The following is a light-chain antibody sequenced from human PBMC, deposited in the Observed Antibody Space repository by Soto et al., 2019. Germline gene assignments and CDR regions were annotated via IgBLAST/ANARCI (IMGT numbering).Light chain of an antibody. J-gene: IGKJ3*01. CDR2: GAS. Sequence: EIVLTQSPGTLYLSPGERATLSCRASQSINSNYLAWYQQKPGQAPRLLMYGASSRATGIPDRFSGSGSGTDFTLTISRLEPDDFAVYYCQQYGSSPLFGPGTKVDIK. CDR3: QQYGSSPL. V-gene: IGKV3-20*01. CDR1: QSINSNY.